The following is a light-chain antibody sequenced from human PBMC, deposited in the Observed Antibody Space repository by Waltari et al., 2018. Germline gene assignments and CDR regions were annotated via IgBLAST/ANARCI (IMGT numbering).Light chain of an antibody. Sequence: EIVMTQSPATLSVSPGERATLSCRASQSVSSNLAWYQQKPRQAPRLLIYGASTRATGIPARFSGSGSGTEFTLTISSLQSEDFAVYYCQQYNNWPPGDTFGQGTKLEIK. CDR3: QQYNNWPPGDT. CDR2: GAS. CDR1: QSVSSN. J-gene: IGKJ2*01. V-gene: IGKV3-15*01.